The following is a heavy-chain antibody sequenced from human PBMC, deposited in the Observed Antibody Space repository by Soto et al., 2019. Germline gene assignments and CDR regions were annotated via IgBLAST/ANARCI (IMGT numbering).Heavy chain of an antibody. Sequence: EVQLVQSGAEVKKPGESLRISCKGSGYSFTSYWISWVRQMPGKGLEWMGRIDPSDSYTNYSPSFQGHVTISADKSISTAYLQWSSLKASDTAMYYCARGVGYCSSTSCEPLDYWGQGTLVTVSS. J-gene: IGHJ4*02. CDR1: GYSFTSYW. D-gene: IGHD2-2*01. V-gene: IGHV5-10-1*03. CDR2: IDPSDSYT. CDR3: ARGVGYCSSTSCEPLDY.